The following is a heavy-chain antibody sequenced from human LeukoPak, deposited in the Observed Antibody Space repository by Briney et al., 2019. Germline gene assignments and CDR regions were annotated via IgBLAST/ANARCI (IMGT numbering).Heavy chain of an antibody. V-gene: IGHV1-46*01. CDR2: INPSSGST. D-gene: IGHD5-24*01. Sequence: ASVKVSCKASGYTFTNYYMHWVRQAPGQGLEWMEIINPSSGSTGYAQKFQGRVTMTRDTSTSTVYMDLSSLKPEDTAVYYCVRSRDGYNYFDYWGQGTLVTVSS. CDR1: GYTFTNYY. CDR3: VRSRDGYNYFDY. J-gene: IGHJ4*02.